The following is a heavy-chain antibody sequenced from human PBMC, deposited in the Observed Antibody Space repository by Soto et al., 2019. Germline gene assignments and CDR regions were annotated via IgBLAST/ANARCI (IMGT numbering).Heavy chain of an antibody. D-gene: IGHD5-12*01. J-gene: IGHJ4*02. CDR2: IYSSGST. V-gene: IGHV4-61*01. Sequence: PSETLSLTCTVSDGSVSSGSYYWTWIRQPPGKGLEWIGYIYSSGSTLYNPSLKSRVIISVDTSMNQFSLKLSSVTAADTAVYYCARDSLALFDSWGQGTLVTVSS. CDR1: DGSVSSGSYY. CDR3: ARDSLALFDS.